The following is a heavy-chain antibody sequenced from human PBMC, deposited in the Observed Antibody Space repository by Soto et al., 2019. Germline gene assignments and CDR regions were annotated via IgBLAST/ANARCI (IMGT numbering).Heavy chain of an antibody. Sequence: SETMSLTCAVSGGSMSSGGYSWSWIRQPPGKGLEWIGYIYHSGSTYYNPSLKSRVTISVDRSKNQFSLKLSSVTAADTAVYYCARAGRYYGSGSYYVFDYWGQGTLVTVSS. CDR2: IYHSGST. V-gene: IGHV4-30-2*01. CDR1: GGSMSSGGYS. D-gene: IGHD3-10*01. J-gene: IGHJ4*02. CDR3: ARAGRYYGSGSYYVFDY.